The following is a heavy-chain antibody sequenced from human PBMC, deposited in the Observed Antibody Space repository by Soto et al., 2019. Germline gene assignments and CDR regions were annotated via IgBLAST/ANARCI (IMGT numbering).Heavy chain of an antibody. CDR1: GGTFSSYA. CDR3: ARSPYDFWSGYSLPYYYGMDV. V-gene: IGHV1-69*13. D-gene: IGHD3-3*01. CDR2: IIPIFGTA. Sequence: ASVKVSCKASGGTFSSYAISWVRQAPGQGLEWMGGIIPIFGTANYAQKFQGRVTITADESTSTAYMELSSLRSEDTAVYYCARSPYDFWSGYSLPYYYGMDVWGQGTTVTVSS. J-gene: IGHJ6*02.